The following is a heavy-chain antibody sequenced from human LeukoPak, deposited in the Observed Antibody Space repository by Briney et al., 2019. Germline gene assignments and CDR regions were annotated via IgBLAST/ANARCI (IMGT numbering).Heavy chain of an antibody. J-gene: IGHJ3*02. Sequence: GGSLRLSCAASGSTVSNSYMTWVRQAPWKGLEWVSIIYGGGSTYYADSVKGRFIISRDRSENTLYLQMNSLRAEDTAVYYCASERWPQRTFDIWGQGTMVTVSS. D-gene: IGHD5-24*01. CDR3: ASERWPQRTFDI. CDR2: IYGGGST. CDR1: GSTVSNSY. V-gene: IGHV3-66*01.